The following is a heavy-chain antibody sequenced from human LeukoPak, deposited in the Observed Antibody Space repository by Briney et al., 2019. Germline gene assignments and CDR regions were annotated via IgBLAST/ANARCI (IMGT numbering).Heavy chain of an antibody. J-gene: IGHJ4*02. CDR2: IYRSGST. CDR3: AREKAAIGTNWGDYIDY. Sequence: SETLSLTCTVSGGSISGYYWTWIRQPPGKGLEWIANIYRSGSTNYTKYNPSLKSRVTMSLDTSKSQFALKLTFVTAADTAMYYCAREKAAIGTNWGDYIDYWGQGVLVTVSS. D-gene: IGHD7-27*01. CDR1: GGSISGYY. V-gene: IGHV4-59*01.